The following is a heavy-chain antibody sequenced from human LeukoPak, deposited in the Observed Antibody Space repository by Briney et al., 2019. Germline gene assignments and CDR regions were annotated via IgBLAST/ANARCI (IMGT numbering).Heavy chain of an antibody. CDR2: IKHDGSEK. CDR1: GFTFSTYW. V-gene: IGHV3-7*04. D-gene: IGHD6-13*01. J-gene: IGHJ4*02. CDR3: ARITGIAAAGDY. Sequence: GGSLRLSCAASGFTFSTYWMSWVRQAPGKGLEWVAKIKHDGSEKYYVDLVKGRFTISRDNAKNSLYLEMNSLRAEDTAVYYCARITGIAAAGDYWGQGTLVTVSS.